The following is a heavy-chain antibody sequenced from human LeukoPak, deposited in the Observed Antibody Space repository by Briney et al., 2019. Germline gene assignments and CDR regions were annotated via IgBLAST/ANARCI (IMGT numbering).Heavy chain of an antibody. Sequence: GGSLRLSCAASGFTFSSYWMNWVRQAPGKGLEWVANIKHDGSEKYYVDSVKGRFTISRDNAKSSFYLQMNSLRAEDTAVYYCARGQVTAVTGLAAFDIWGQGTMVIVSS. CDR1: GFTFSSYW. V-gene: IGHV3-7*04. CDR2: IKHDGSEK. CDR3: ARGQVTAVTGLAAFDI. J-gene: IGHJ3*02. D-gene: IGHD4-17*01.